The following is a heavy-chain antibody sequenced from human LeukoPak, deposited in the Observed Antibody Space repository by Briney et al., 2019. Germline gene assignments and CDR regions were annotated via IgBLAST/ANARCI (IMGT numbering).Heavy chain of an antibody. Sequence: SETLSLTCTVSGVSISSYYWGWIRQPPVKGLEWIGSIYYSGSTYYNPSLKSRVTISVDTSKNQFSLKLSSVTAADTAMYYCAVLRGQDAGYWGQGTLVTVSS. CDR2: IYYSGST. J-gene: IGHJ4*02. V-gene: IGHV4-59*05. CDR3: AVLRGQDAGY. CDR1: GVSISSYY.